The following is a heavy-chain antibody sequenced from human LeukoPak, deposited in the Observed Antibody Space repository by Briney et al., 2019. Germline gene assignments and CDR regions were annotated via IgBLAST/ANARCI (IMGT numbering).Heavy chain of an antibody. V-gene: IGHV3-11*01. Sequence: TTGGSLRLSCAASGFTFSDYYMTWIRQAPGKGLEWLSYITGIESNTYYADSVQGRFTISRDNAKNSLYLQMNSLKTEDTAVYYCARAKSLGYCSSTSCSNRLGVYYYYGMDVWGQGTTVTVSS. D-gene: IGHD2-2*01. CDR2: ITGIESNT. CDR1: GFTFSDYY. CDR3: ARAKSLGYCSSTSCSNRLGVYYYYGMDV. J-gene: IGHJ6*02.